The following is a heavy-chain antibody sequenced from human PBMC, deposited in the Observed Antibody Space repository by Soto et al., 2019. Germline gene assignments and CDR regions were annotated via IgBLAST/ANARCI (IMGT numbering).Heavy chain of an antibody. J-gene: IGHJ4*01. CDR2: IKEDGSKK. CDR1: GFTFSSYW. V-gene: IGHV3-7*01. D-gene: IGHD5-12*01. CDR3: TGDPLYSGYVGPIDY. Sequence: GGSLRLSCAASGFTFSSYWMSWVRQAPGKGLEWVANIKEDGSKKYHVDSVKGRFTISRDNAKNSLYLQMNSLRAEDTAVYYCTGDPLYSGYVGPIDYWGQGTLVTVSS.